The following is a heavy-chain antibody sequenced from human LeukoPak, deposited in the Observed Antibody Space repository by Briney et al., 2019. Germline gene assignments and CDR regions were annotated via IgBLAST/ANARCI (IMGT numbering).Heavy chain of an antibody. J-gene: IGHJ4*02. CDR1: GFTFSSYS. D-gene: IGHD2-15*01. Sequence: PGGSLRLSCAASGFTFSSYSMNWVRQAPGKGLEWVSSISSSSSYIHYADSVKGRFTISRDNAKNSLYLQMNSLRAEDTAVYYCARVSCSGGSCSYYFDYWGQGTLVTVSS. CDR2: ISSSSSYI. V-gene: IGHV3-21*01. CDR3: ARVSCSGGSCSYYFDY.